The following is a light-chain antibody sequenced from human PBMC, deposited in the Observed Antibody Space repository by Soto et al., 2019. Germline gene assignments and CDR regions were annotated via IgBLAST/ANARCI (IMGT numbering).Light chain of an antibody. V-gene: IGLV2-14*03. CDR1: SSDVGGYNS. J-gene: IGLJ1*01. CDR2: DVV. Sequence: QSALTQPASVSGSPGESITISCTGTSSDVGGYNSASWYQHHPGKAPKLILYDVVVRPSGVFYRFSGSKSGNTASLTISGLQAADEADYFCSSFTSSMTNVFGSGTKVTVL. CDR3: SSFTSSMTNV.